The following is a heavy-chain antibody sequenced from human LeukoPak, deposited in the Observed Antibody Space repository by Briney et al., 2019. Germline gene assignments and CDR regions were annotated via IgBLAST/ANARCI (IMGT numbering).Heavy chain of an antibody. J-gene: IGHJ4*02. CDR3: ARGLWGGYYPDY. V-gene: IGHV4-59*01. CDR1: GGSISSYY. CDR2: IYYSGST. D-gene: IGHD3-3*01. Sequence: PSETLSLTCTVSGGSISSYYWSWIRQPPGKGLEWIGYIYYSGSTNYNPSLKSRVTISVDTSKNQFSLKLSSVTAADTAVYYCARGLWGGYYPDYWGQGTLVIVSS.